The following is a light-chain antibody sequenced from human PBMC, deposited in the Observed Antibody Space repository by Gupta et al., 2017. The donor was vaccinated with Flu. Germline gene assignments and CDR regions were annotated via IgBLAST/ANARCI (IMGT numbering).Light chain of an antibody. CDR3: QSFDSGLKSWV. Sequence: VIISCTGGSSTIGAGYDVHWYHQRPGVAPKLLIQRNNGRPSGVPDRFSGSKSGASASLAITGLQAEDEGDYYCQSFDSGLKSWVFGGGTRLTVL. J-gene: IGLJ3*02. V-gene: IGLV1-40*03. CDR1: SSTIGAGYD. CDR2: RNN.